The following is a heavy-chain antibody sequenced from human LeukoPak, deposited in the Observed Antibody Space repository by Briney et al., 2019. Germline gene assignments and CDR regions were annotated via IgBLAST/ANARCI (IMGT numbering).Heavy chain of an antibody. Sequence: GGSLRLSCAASGFTFSSYGMHWVRQAPGKGLEWVAVISYDGSNKYYADSVKGRFTISRDNSKNTLYLQMNSLRAEDTAVYYCAKEVYYGGMDAWGKGPPVTVS. V-gene: IGHV3-30*18. CDR3: AKEVYYGGMDA. J-gene: IGHJ6*04. CDR1: GFTFSSYG. D-gene: IGHD3-10*01. CDR2: ISYDGSNK.